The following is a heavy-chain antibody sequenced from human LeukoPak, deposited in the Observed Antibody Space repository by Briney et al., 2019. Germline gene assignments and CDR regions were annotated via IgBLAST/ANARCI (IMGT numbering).Heavy chain of an antibody. Sequence: PGGSLRLSCAASGFTFSSYAMSWVRQAPGKGLEWVSAISGGGVSTYYADSVKGRFTISRDNSKNTLNLQMNSLRAEDTAVYYCARLISSSARGYFDYWGQGTLVTVSS. V-gene: IGHV3-23*01. CDR3: ARLISSSARGYFDY. CDR2: ISGGGVST. J-gene: IGHJ4*02. D-gene: IGHD6-6*01. CDR1: GFTFSSYA.